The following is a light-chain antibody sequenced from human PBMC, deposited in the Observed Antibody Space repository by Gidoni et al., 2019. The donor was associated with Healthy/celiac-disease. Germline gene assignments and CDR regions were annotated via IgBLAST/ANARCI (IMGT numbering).Light chain of an antibody. J-gene: IGKJ4*01. Sequence: EIVMTHSPATLSVSPGESATLSCRASQSVNSHLAWYQQKPGQAPRLRIYGASPRATGIPDRFSGSGSGTEFTLTMRSMPSEDFAVYHCQKYNNWPTLTFGGGTQVEIK. CDR3: QKYNNWPTLT. CDR1: QSVNSH. CDR2: GAS. V-gene: IGKV3-15*01.